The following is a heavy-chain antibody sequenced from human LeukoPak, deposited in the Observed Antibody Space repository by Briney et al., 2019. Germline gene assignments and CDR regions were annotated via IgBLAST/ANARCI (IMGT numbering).Heavy chain of an antibody. CDR3: ATISYCSSTSCHAGYFDY. D-gene: IGHD2-2*01. CDR2: INPSGGST. Sequence: ASVKVSCKASGYTFTSYYMHWVRQAPGQGLEWMGIINPSGGSTSYAQKFQGRVTMTRDTSTSTVYMELSSLRSEDTAVYYCATISYCSSTSCHAGYFDYWGQGTLVTVPS. J-gene: IGHJ4*02. CDR1: GYTFTSYY. V-gene: IGHV1-46*01.